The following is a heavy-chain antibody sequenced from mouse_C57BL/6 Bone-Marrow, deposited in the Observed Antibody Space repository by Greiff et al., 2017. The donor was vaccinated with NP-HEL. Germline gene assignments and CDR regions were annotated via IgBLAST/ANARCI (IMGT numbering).Heavy chain of an antibody. J-gene: IGHJ3*01. V-gene: IGHV5-4*03. CDR2: ISDGGSYT. CDR3: ARGYSNLFAY. CDR1: GFTFSSYA. Sequence: EVKLVESGGGLVKPGGSLILSCAASGFTFSSYAMSWVRQTPGKRLVWFATISDGGSYTYYPDNVTGRVTSSRNNAKNNLYLQMSHLKSEDTAMYYCARGYSNLFAYWGQGTLVTVSA. D-gene: IGHD2-5*01.